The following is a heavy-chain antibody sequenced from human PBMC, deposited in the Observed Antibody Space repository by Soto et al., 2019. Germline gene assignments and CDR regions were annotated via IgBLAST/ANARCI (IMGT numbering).Heavy chain of an antibody. CDR2: IHYSGST. D-gene: IGHD3-22*01. Sequence: ASETLSPTCTVSGDSISSYYWSWIRQTPGKGLEWIGYIHYSGSTNYNPSLESRLSMSIDSSKNQFSLQLTSVTAADTALYYCVRGFYDSRGYSNPFDSWGQGTQVTVSS. V-gene: IGHV4-59*01. J-gene: IGHJ4*02. CDR3: VRGFYDSRGYSNPFDS. CDR1: GDSISSYY.